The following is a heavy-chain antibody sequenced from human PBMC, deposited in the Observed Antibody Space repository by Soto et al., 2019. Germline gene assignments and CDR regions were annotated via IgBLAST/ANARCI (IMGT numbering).Heavy chain of an antibody. CDR3: ARGYCSSTSCSNYYYYYYMDA. J-gene: IGHJ6*03. Sequence: ASVKVSCKASGYTFTSYDINWVRQATGQGLEWMGWMNPNSGNTGYAQKFQGRVTMTRNTSISTAYMELSSLRSEDTAVYYCARGYCSSTSCSNYYYYYYMDARGKGTTVTVS. V-gene: IGHV1-8*01. CDR1: GYTFTSYD. CDR2: MNPNSGNT. D-gene: IGHD2-2*01.